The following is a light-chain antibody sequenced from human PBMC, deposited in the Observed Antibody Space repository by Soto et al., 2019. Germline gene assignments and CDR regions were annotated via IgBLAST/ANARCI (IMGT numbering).Light chain of an antibody. V-gene: IGKV1-5*01. Sequence: DIQMTQSPSTVSASVGDRVIITCRASQSIRSWLAWYQQKQGKAPKLLIYDAASLESGDPSKSSGSASGTEFTLTNSSLQPDDFATYYCQQDNSYPSTFGQGTKV. CDR2: DAA. CDR1: QSIRSW. J-gene: IGKJ1*01. CDR3: QQDNSYPST.